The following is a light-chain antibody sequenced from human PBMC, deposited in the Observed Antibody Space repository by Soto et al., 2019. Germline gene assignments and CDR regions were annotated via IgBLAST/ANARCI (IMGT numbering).Light chain of an antibody. CDR3: SSYAGSNTPYV. J-gene: IGLJ1*01. V-gene: IGLV2-8*01. CDR1: SSDVGGYNY. CDR2: EVI. Sequence: QSVLTQPPSASGSPGQSVTISCTGISSDVGGYNYVSWYQQHPGKAPKLLIYEVIKRPSGVPDRFSASRSGNTASLTVSGLQAEDEADYYCSSYAGSNTPYVFGTGTRSPS.